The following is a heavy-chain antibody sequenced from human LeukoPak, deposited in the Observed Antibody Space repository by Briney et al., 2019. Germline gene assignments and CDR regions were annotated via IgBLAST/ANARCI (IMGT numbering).Heavy chain of an antibody. CDR2: ISFSVNTK. CDR3: AGTWIQLWAPAHFDY. V-gene: IGHV3-48*04. D-gene: IGHD5-18*01. J-gene: IGHJ4*02. CDR1: GFTFSDYS. Sequence: RAGGSLRLSCAASGFTFSDYSMNWVRQAPGKGLEWVSYISFSVNTKYYGDSVKGRFTISRDNAKNSLYLQMNSLRAEDTAVYYCAGTWIQLWAPAHFDYWGQGTLVTVSS.